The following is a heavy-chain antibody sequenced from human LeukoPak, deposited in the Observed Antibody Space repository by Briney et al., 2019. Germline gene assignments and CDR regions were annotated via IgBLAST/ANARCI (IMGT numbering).Heavy chain of an antibody. CDR1: GGSFTSYY. Sequence: SETLSLTCAVYGGSFTSYYWSWIRQPPGKGLEWIGEINHSGSTNYNPSLKSRVTISVDTSKNQFSLKLSSVTAADTAVYYCARGFSGYTRYYYYYYYMDVWGKGTTVTVSS. CDR3: ARGFSGYTRYYYYYYYMDV. V-gene: IGHV4-34*01. D-gene: IGHD5-24*01. CDR2: INHSGST. J-gene: IGHJ6*03.